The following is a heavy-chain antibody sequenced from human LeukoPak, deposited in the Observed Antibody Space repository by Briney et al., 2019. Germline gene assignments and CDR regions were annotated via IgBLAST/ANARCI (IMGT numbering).Heavy chain of an antibody. CDR2: INHRGST. D-gene: IGHD3-16*01. Sequence: PSETLSLTCAVYGGSYRGYYWSCIRQPPGKGLEWTGEINHRGSTKYNPSLKSRVTISVDTSKNQFSLNLRSATAADTAVYYCARLYSRGRGPDYWGQGALVSVSS. CDR1: GGSYRGYY. V-gene: IGHV4-34*01. J-gene: IGHJ4*02. CDR3: ARLYSRGRGPDY.